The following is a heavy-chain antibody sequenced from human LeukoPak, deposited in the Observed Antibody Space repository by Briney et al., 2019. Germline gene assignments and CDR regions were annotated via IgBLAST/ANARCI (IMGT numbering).Heavy chain of an antibody. CDR2: IIPSGGST. CDR1: GGTFSSYA. Sequence: ASVKVSCKASGGTFSSYAISWVRQAPGQGLEWMGRIIPSGGSTSYAQKFQGRVTMTRDMSTSTVYMELSSLRSEDTAVYYCARDRARQWLVIDYWGQGTLVTVSS. V-gene: IGHV1-46*01. CDR3: ARDRARQWLVIDY. J-gene: IGHJ4*02. D-gene: IGHD6-19*01.